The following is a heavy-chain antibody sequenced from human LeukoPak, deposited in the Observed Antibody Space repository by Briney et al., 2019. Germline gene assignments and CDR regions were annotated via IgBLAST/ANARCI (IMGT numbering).Heavy chain of an antibody. CDR3: ARQPLNSGTYFDY. CDR2: IYYSGST. CDR1: GGSISSSTYY. D-gene: IGHD1-26*01. J-gene: IGHJ4*02. Sequence: SETLSLTCTVSGGSISSSTYYWGWIRQPPGKGLEWIGSIYYSGSTYYNPSLKSRVTISVDTSKNQFSLKLSSVTAADTAVYYCARQPLNSGTYFDYWGQGTLVTVSS. V-gene: IGHV4-39*01.